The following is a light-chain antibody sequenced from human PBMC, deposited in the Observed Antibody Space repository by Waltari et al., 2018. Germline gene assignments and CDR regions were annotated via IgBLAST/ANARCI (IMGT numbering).Light chain of an antibody. Sequence: EIVMTQSPATLSVSPGETATLSCRASQSVSSNVAWYQKKPGQAPRLLIYDASTRATSIPAKFRGSGSVTESTLTISSLQSEDFAVYYCQQYNRWPPITFGHGTRLEIK. CDR1: QSVSSN. CDR2: DAS. V-gene: IGKV3-15*01. CDR3: QQYNRWPPIT. J-gene: IGKJ5*01.